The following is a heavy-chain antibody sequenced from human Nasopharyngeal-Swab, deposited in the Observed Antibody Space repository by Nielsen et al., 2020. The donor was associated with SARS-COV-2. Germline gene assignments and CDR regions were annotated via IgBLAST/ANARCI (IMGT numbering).Heavy chain of an antibody. Sequence: SETLSLTCTVSGGSISSYYWSWIRQPPGKGLEWIGYIYYSGSTYYNPSLKSRVTISVDTSKNQFSLKLSSVTAADTAVYYCARARITIFGVVNHFDYWGQGTLVTVSS. J-gene: IGHJ4*02. D-gene: IGHD3-3*01. CDR2: IYYSGST. CDR1: GGSISSYY. V-gene: IGHV4-59*12. CDR3: ARARITIFGVVNHFDY.